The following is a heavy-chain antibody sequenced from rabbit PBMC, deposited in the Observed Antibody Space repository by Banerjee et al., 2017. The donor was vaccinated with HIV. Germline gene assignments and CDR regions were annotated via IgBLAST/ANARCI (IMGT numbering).Heavy chain of an antibody. Sequence: QSLEESGGDLVKPGASLTLTCTASGFSFNNKYYMCWVRQTPGKGLEWIGCIYTGSPITYYASWAKGRFTISKTSSTTVTLQMTSLTAADTATYFCARADYAGAGFDLWVPGTLVTVS. CDR3: ARADYAGAGFDL. V-gene: IGHV1S40*01. CDR2: IYTGSPIT. CDR1: GFSFNNKYY. J-gene: IGHJ4*01. D-gene: IGHD4-2*01.